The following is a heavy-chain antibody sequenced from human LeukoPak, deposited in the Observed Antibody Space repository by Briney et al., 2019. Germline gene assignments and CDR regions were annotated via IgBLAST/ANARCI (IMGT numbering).Heavy chain of an antibody. Sequence: EASVKVSCKASGYTFTDYYIHWVRQGPGQGLEWMGEINPKSGGTAYAQRFQGRVTMTRETSISTVYMGLRSLRSDDTAMYYCVRDDDSNCYDPWGQGTPVTVSS. V-gene: IGHV1-2*02. D-gene: IGHD2-21*01. J-gene: IGHJ5*02. CDR3: VRDDDSNCYDP. CDR2: INPKSGGT. CDR1: GYTFTDYY.